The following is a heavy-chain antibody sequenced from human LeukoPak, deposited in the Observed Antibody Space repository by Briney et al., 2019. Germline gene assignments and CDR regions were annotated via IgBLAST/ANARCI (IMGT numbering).Heavy chain of an antibody. J-gene: IGHJ4*02. CDR3: ARVSGSGTYFDY. Sequence: GGSLRLSCAVSGFTVSSNYMSWVRQAPGKGLEWVSVIYSGGTTYYADSVKDRSTISRDNSKHVLYLQMNSLRAEDTAVYYCARVSGSGTYFDYWGQGTLVTVSS. CDR1: GFTVSSNY. CDR2: IYSGGTT. V-gene: IGHV3-66*01. D-gene: IGHD3-10*01.